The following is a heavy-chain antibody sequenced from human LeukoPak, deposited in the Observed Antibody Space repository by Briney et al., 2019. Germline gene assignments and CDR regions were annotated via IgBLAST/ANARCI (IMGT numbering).Heavy chain of an antibody. CDR2: IRGSGGGGST. Sequence: GGSLRLSCAASGFPFSIYDMTWVRQAPGKGLEWVSSIRGSGGGGSTHYADSVKGRFTISRDNSKSTLYLQMDSLRAEDTALYYCARGLWADYWGQGTLVTVSS. CDR3: ARGLWADY. V-gene: IGHV3-23*01. D-gene: IGHD7-27*01. CDR1: GFPFSIYD. J-gene: IGHJ4*02.